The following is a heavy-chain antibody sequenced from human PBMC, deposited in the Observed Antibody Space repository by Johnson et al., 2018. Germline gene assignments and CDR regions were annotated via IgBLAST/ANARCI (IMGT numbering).Heavy chain of an antibody. CDR3: EGVGSGLYGMDV. J-gene: IGHJ6*04. Sequence: VQLVESGGGLVQPGRSLRLSCVAPGFTFDDYAMHWVRPAPGKGLEWVSGMSWNGAKLGYADSVQGRFTISRDNAKNSVYLQMKSLRDGDTAVYYCEGVGSGLYGMDVWGKGTTVTVSS. CDR1: GFTFDDYA. CDR2: MSWNGAKL. D-gene: IGHD3-3*01. V-gene: IGHV3-9*01.